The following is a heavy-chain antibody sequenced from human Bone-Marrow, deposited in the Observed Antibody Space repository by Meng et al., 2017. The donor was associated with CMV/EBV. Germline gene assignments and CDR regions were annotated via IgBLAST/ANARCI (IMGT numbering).Heavy chain of an antibody. Sequence: GGSLRLSCEASGFTFGDFWMNWVRQAPGKGLEWVANIKKDGSEKFYVDTVKGRFTISRDNAKNTLYLQMNSPRADDTAVYYCFMGHYSGAWGQGTPVTVSS. CDR1: GFTFGDFW. J-gene: IGHJ5*02. V-gene: IGHV3-7*01. CDR2: IKKDGSEK. CDR3: FMGHYSGA. D-gene: IGHD3-10*01.